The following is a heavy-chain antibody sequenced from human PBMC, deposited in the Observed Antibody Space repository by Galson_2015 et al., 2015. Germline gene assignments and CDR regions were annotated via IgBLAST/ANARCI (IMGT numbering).Heavy chain of an antibody. J-gene: IGHJ4*02. V-gene: IGHV3-15*01. CDR1: GFTFCNAW. Sequence: SLRLSCAASGFTFCNAWMSWVRQAPGKGLEWVGRIKSKTDGGTTDYAAPVKGRFTISRDDSKNTLYLQMNSLKTEDTAVYYCTTRFEIAAAGTVPFDYWGQGTLVTVSS. D-gene: IGHD6-13*01. CDR3: TTRFEIAAAGTVPFDY. CDR2: IKSKTDGGTT.